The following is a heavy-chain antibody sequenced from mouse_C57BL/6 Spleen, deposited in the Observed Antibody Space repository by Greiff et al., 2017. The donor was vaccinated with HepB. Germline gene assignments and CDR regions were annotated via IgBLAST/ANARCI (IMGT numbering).Heavy chain of an antibody. CDR2: ISYDGSN. Sequence: EVKLVESGPGLVKPSQSLSLTCSVTGYSITSGYYWNWIRQFPGNKLEWMGYISYDGSNNYNPSLKNRISITRDTSKNQFFLKLNSVTTEDTATYYCVLGLRYMDYWGQGTSVTVSS. CDR1: GYSITSGYY. J-gene: IGHJ4*01. D-gene: IGHD1-1*01. CDR3: VLGLRYMDY. V-gene: IGHV3-6*01.